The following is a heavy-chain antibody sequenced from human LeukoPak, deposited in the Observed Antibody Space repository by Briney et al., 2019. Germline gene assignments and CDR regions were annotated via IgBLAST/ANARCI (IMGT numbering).Heavy chain of an antibody. Sequence: PGGSLRLSCAASGFSFSDYYMSWIRQAPGKGLEWVSYISSSGNTIYYADSVKGRFTISRDNADNSVYLQMSSLRAEDTAVYYCARQIVRAYYFDYWGQGSLVTVSS. J-gene: IGHJ4*02. CDR3: ARQIVRAYYFDY. CDR1: GFSFSDYY. CDR2: ISSSGNTI. V-gene: IGHV3-11*01. D-gene: IGHD1-26*01.